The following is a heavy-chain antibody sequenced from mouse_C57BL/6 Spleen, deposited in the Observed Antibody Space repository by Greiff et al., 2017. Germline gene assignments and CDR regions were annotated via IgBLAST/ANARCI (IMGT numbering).Heavy chain of an antibody. CDR2: INPGSGGT. V-gene: IGHV1-54*01. Sequence: QVQLKQSGAELVRPGTSVKVSCKASGYAFTNYLIEWVKQRPGQGLEWIGVINPGSGGTNYNEKFKGKATLTADKSSSTAYMQLSSLTSEDSAVYFCARRGIYYDYEGTPHYYAMDYWGQGTSVTVSS. CDR1: GYAFTNYL. D-gene: IGHD2-4*01. CDR3: ARRGIYYDYEGTPHYYAMDY. J-gene: IGHJ4*01.